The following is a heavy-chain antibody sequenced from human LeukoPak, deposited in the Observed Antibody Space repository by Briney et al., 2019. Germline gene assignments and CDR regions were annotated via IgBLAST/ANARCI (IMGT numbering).Heavy chain of an antibody. CDR3: ARATRLLLWFGEGNWFDP. CDR1: GGTFSSYA. Sequence: ASVKVSCKASGGTFSSYAISWVRQAPGQGLEWMGWISAYNGNTNYAQKLQGRVTMTTDTSTSTAYMELRSLRSDDTAVYYCARATRLLLWFGEGNWFDPWGQGTLVTVSS. J-gene: IGHJ5*02. CDR2: ISAYNGNT. V-gene: IGHV1-18*01. D-gene: IGHD3-10*01.